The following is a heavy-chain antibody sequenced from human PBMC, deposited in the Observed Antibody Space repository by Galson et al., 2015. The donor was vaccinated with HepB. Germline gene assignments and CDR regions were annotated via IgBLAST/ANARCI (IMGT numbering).Heavy chain of an antibody. Sequence: SLRLSCAASTFIFSTYSMNRVRQAPGKGLEWVSYISSSSTTIYYADSVKGRFTISRDDAKNSLYLQMDSLRAEDTAVYYCARESASDSYYGMDVWGVGITIFAYFDFWGQGTLVTVSS. CDR2: ISSSSTTI. CDR1: TFIFSTYS. D-gene: IGHD3-3*01. V-gene: IGHV3-48*04. J-gene: IGHJ4*02. CDR3: ARESASDSYYGMDVWGVGITIFAYFDF.